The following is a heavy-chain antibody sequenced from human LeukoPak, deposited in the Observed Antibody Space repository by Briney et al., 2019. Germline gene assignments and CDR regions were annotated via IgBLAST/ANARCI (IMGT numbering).Heavy chain of an antibody. CDR2: ISGSGGST. Sequence: VGSLRLSCAASGFTFSSYAMSWVRQAPGKGLEWVSAISGSGGSTYYADSVKGRFTISRDNSKNTLYLQMNSLRAEDTAVYYCAKDPSSGWFQYYFDYWGQGTLVTVSS. CDR3: AKDPSSGWFQYYFDY. CDR1: GFTFSSYA. D-gene: IGHD6-19*01. J-gene: IGHJ4*02. V-gene: IGHV3-23*01.